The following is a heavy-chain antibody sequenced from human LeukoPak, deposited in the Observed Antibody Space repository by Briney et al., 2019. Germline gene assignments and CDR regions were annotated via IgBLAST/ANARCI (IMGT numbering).Heavy chain of an antibody. CDR3: AAVPAAMGGWFDP. CDR2: IYYSGST. J-gene: IGHJ5*02. D-gene: IGHD2-2*01. Sequence: SENLSLTCTVSGGSISSCYWSWIRQPPGKGLEWIGYIYYSGSTNYNPSLKSRVTISVDTSKNQFSLKLSSVTAADTAVYYCAAVPAAMGGWFDPWGQGTLVTVSS. V-gene: IGHV4-59*01. CDR1: GGSISSCY.